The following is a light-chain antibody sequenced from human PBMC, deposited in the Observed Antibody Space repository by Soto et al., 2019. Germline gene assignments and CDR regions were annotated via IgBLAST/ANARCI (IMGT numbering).Light chain of an antibody. CDR3: QQSYSTPRYT. J-gene: IGKJ2*01. CDR2: DAS. Sequence: IQMTQSPSTLSASVGDRVTVTCRASQSISSWLAWYQQKPGKAPKLLIYDASSLESGVPSRFSGSGSGTDFTLTISSLQPEDFATYYCQQSYSTPRYTFGQGTKLEIK. CDR1: QSISSW. V-gene: IGKV1-39*01.